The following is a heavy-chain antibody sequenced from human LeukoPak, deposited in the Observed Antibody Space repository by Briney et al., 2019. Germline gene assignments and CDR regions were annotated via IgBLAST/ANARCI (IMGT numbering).Heavy chain of an antibody. Sequence: AGGSLRLSCAGSGFTFRIYAMSWVRQAPGKGLEWVSAISGSGGSTYYADSVKGRFTISRDNSKNTLYLQMNSLRAEDTAVYYCARGIGSQLRSGWFDPWGQGTLVTVSS. CDR1: GFTFRIYA. CDR3: ARGIGSQLRSGWFDP. D-gene: IGHD3-3*01. CDR2: ISGSGGST. J-gene: IGHJ5*02. V-gene: IGHV3-23*01.